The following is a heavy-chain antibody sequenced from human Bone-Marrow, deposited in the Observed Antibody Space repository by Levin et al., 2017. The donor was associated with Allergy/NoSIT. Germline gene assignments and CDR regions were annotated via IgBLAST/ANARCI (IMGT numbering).Heavy chain of an antibody. Sequence: SCAASGFTFSNYAMSWVRQAPGEGREWVSVVSGSGVSTYYADSVKGRFTMSRDNSKNMLYLQMSSLRAEDTAVYYCAKSHGSHYDPSRFDPWGQGTLVTVSS. CDR3: AKSHGSHYDPSRFDP. V-gene: IGHV3-23*01. CDR2: VSGSGVST. D-gene: IGHD3-22*01. J-gene: IGHJ5*02. CDR1: GFTFSNYA.